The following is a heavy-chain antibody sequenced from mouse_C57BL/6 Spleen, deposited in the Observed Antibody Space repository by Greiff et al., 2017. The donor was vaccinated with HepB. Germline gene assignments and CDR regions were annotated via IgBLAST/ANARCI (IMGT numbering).Heavy chain of an antibody. CDR2: INPSNGGT. D-gene: IGHD2-3*01. J-gene: IGHJ1*03. CDR1: GYTFTSYW. Sequence: QVQLQQPGTELVKPGASVKLSCKASGYTFTSYWMHWVKQRPGQGLEWIGNINPSNGGTNYNEKFKCKATLTVDKSSSTAYMQLSSLTSEDSAVYYCARDDGYYLWYFDVWGTGTTVTVSS. V-gene: IGHV1-53*01. CDR3: ARDDGYYLWYFDV.